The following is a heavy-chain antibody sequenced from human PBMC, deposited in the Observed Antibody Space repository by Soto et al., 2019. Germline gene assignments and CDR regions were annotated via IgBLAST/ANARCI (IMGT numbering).Heavy chain of an antibody. D-gene: IGHD3-10*01. V-gene: IGHV1-69*02. CDR2: IIPILDST. Sequence: QVHLVQSGAEVKEPGSSVKVSCEASGGTFSSYTISWVRQAPGQGLEWMGAIIPILDSTHYAQKFQGRVTXIAIKXXTTTYMELRSLRSEDTAVYYWAPGSPGLSYYVTDVWGQGTTVTVSS. CDR1: GGTFSSYT. J-gene: IGHJ6*02. CDR3: APGSPGLSYYVTDV.